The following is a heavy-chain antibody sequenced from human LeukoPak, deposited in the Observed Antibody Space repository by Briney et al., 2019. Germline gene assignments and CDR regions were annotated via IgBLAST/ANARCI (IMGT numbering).Heavy chain of an antibody. CDR3: ARALYPVIVATDHNWFDP. D-gene: IGHD5-12*01. CDR1: GGSISSYY. Sequence: SETLSLTCTVSGGSISSYYWSWIRQPPGKGLEWIGYIYYSESTNYNPSLKSRVTISVDTSKNQFSLKLSSVTAADTAVYYCARALYPVIVATDHNWFDPWGQGTLVTVSS. J-gene: IGHJ5*02. CDR2: IYYSEST. V-gene: IGHV4-59*01.